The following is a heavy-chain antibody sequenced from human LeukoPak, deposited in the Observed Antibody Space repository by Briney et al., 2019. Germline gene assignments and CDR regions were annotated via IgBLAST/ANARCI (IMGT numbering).Heavy chain of an antibody. Sequence: SETLSLTCAVYGGSFTGYYWSWIRHPPGKGLEWIWEINHSGSTNYNPSPKNRVTISVDTSKNQFSLKLSSGTAADSAVYYCARNGYFDYWGQGTLVTVSS. CDR1: GGSFTGYY. V-gene: IGHV4-34*01. CDR3: ARNGYFDY. CDR2: INHSGST. J-gene: IGHJ4*02. D-gene: IGHD2-8*01.